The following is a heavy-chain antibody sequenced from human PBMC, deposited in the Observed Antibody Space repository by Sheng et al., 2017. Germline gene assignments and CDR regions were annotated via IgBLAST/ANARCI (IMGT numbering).Heavy chain of an antibody. J-gene: IGHJ2*01. CDR3: ARDPVFGYSYGRRWYFDL. CDR1: GGSISSYY. V-gene: IGHV4-4*07. Sequence: QVQLQESGPGLVKPSETLSLTCTVSGGSISSYYWSWIRQPAGKGLEWIGRIYTSGSTNYNPSSKSRVTTVSRHVQEPRSPSKLSSVTAADTAVYYCARDPVFGYSYGRRWYFDLWGRWHPRSTVSS. CDR2: IYTSGST. D-gene: IGHD5-18*01.